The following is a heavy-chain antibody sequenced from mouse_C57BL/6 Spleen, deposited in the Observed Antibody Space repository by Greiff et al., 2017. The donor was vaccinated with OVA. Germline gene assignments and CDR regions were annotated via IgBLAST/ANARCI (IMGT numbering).Heavy chain of an antibody. D-gene: IGHD2-1*01. V-gene: IGHV1-69*01. Sequence: QVQLQQPGAELVRPGASVKLSCKASGYTFTSYWMHWVKQRPGQGLEWIGEIDPSDSYTNYNQKFKGKSTLTVDKSSSSAYMQLSSLTSEDSAVYYCARGGNPSYWNVDVWGKGTTVTVSS. J-gene: IGHJ1*03. CDR2: IDPSDSYT. CDR3: ARGGNPSYWNVDV. CDR1: GYTFTSYW.